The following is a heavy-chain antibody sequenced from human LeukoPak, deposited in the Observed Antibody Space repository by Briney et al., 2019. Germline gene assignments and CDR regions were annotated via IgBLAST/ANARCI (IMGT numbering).Heavy chain of an antibody. V-gene: IGHV5-51*01. CDR1: GYSFTSYW. J-gene: IGHJ4*02. CDR2: IYPGDSDT. D-gene: IGHD2-15*01. Sequence: PGESLKISCKGSGYSFTSYWIGRVRQMPGKGLEWMGVIYPGDSDTRYSPSFQGQVTISADRSLSTAYLQWSSLKASDTAIVYCARYSPEGPFDYWGQGTLVTVSS. CDR3: ARYSPEGPFDY.